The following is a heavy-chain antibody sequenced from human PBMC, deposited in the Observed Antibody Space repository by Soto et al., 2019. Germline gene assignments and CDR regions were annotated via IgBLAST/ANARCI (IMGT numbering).Heavy chain of an antibody. Sequence: GGSLRLSCAASGFTFSSYAMSWVRQAPGKGLEWVSAISGSGGSTYYADSVKGRVTISRDKSKNTLYLQMNSLRAEDTAVYYCAKVVRWELLGGYDYWGQGTLVTVSS. D-gene: IGHD1-26*01. J-gene: IGHJ4*02. CDR2: ISGSGGST. V-gene: IGHV3-23*01. CDR1: GFTFSSYA. CDR3: AKVVRWELLGGYDY.